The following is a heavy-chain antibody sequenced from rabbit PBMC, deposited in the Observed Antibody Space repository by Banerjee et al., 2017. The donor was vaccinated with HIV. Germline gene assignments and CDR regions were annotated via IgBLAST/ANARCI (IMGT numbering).Heavy chain of an antibody. D-gene: IGHD1-1*01. Sequence: QEQLEESGGDLVKPEGSLTLTCTASGFSFSSSYWICWVRQAPGKGLEWIACIYAGSGGNTYYASWAKGRFTISKTSSTTVTLQMTSLTAADTATYFCARSKYASSAYLYYGMDLWGQGTLVTVS. V-gene: IGHV1S45*01. CDR2: IYAGSGGNT. CDR1: GFSFSSSYW. CDR3: ARSKYASSAYLYYGMDL. J-gene: IGHJ6*01.